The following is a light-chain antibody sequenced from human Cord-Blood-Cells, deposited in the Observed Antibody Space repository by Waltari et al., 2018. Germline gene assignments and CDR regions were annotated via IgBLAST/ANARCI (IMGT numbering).Light chain of an antibody. CDR2: AAS. CDR1: QGISSY. V-gene: IGKV1-9*01. J-gene: IGKJ3*01. CDR3: QQLNSYPT. Sequence: DIQLTQSPSFLSESVGDRVTITCRASQGISSYLAWYQQKPGKAPKLLIYAASTLQSGVPSRFSGSGSGTEFTLTISSLQPEDFATYYCQQLNSYPTFGPGTKVDIK.